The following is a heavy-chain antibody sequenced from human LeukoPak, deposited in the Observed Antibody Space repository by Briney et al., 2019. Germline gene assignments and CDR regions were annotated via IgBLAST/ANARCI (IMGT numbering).Heavy chain of an antibody. J-gene: IGHJ4*02. CDR2: IYHSGST. Sequence: SETLSLTCTISSASVSSYYWSWIRQPPWKGLEWIGYIYHSGSTNYNPSLKSRVTISLDTSKNHFSLKLRSVTAADSAVYYCARSPNFWSGYFDYWGQGTLVTVSS. CDR3: ARSPNFWSGYFDY. V-gene: IGHV4-59*02. CDR1: SASVSSYY. D-gene: IGHD3-3*01.